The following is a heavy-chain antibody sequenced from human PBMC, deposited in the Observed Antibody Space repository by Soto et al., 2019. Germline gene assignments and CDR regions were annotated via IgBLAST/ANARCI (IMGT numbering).Heavy chain of an antibody. V-gene: IGHV1-3*01. CDR3: TRAPRGEI. D-gene: IGHD2-21*01. Sequence: GASVKVSCKASGYTFTSYPIHWVRQAPGQRLEWMGWINAGNGDTKYSQKFQDRATITRDTSASTAYMELISLRSEDTAVYYCTRAPRGEIWGLGTLVTVSS. CDR2: INAGNGDT. J-gene: IGHJ1*01. CDR1: GYTFTSYP.